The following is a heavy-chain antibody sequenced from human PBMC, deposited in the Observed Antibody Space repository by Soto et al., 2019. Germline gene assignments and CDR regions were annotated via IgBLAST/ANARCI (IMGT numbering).Heavy chain of an antibody. CDR1: GGSISSGGYY. V-gene: IGHV4-31*03. Sequence: PSETLSLTCTVSGGSISSGGYYWSWIRQHPGKGLEWIGYIYYSGSTYYNPSLKSRVTISVDTSKNQFSLKLSSVTAADTAVYYCARGDGSGLFPTRNWFDPWGQGTLVTVSS. D-gene: IGHD6-19*01. CDR3: ARGDGSGLFPTRNWFDP. CDR2: IYYSGST. J-gene: IGHJ5*02.